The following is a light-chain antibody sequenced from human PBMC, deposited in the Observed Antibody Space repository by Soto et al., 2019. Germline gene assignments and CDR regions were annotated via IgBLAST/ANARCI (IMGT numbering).Light chain of an antibody. V-gene: IGKV1-39*01. CDR2: AAS. Sequence: DIQMTQSPSPLSASVGDRVTITCRASQSISNYLDWYQLKPGKAPKLLIYAASSLQSGVPSRFTGSGSGTDFTLTISNLQAEDFATYYCHQNYNVPPWTFGQGTKVEIK. CDR3: HQNYNVPPWT. CDR1: QSISNY. J-gene: IGKJ1*01.